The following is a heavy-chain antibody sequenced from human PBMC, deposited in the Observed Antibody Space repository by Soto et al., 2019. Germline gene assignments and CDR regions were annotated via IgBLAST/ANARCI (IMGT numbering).Heavy chain of an antibody. Sequence: GGSLRLSCAASGFTFSSYSMNWVRQAPGKGLEWVSSISSSSSYIYYADSVKGRFTISRDNAKNSLYLQMNSLRAEDTAVYYCARVLDGYRGYDITPPSGYWGQGTLVTVSS. CDR3: ARVLDGYRGYDITPPSGY. J-gene: IGHJ4*02. V-gene: IGHV3-21*01. D-gene: IGHD5-12*01. CDR1: GFTFSSYS. CDR2: ISSSSSYI.